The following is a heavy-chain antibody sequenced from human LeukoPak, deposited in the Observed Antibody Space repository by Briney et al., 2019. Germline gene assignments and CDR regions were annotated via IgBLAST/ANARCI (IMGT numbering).Heavy chain of an antibody. CDR3: ARSHLSYGDYVN. D-gene: IGHD4-17*01. V-gene: IGHV4-31*11. J-gene: IGHJ4*02. CDR2: IYYSGST. Sequence: SETLSLTCAVYGGSFSGYYWSWIRQHPGKGLEWIGYIYYSGSTYYNPSLKSRVTISVDTSKNQFSLKLSSVTAADTAVYYCARSHLSYGDYVNWGQGTLVTVSS. CDR1: GGSFSGYY.